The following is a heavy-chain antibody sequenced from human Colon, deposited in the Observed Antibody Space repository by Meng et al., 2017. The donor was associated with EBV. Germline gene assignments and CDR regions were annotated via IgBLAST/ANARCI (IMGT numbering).Heavy chain of an antibody. Sequence: VEWQGSGQGLVKPSGTLSLTCGVSGVSISSNIRWTWVRQPPGKGLEWIGDIDDSGITNYNPSLNSRISISLDKSKNHFSLKVNSVTAADTAVYYCARGKQDAWELLAYWGQGALVTVSS. V-gene: IGHV4-4*02. CDR1: GVSISSNIR. J-gene: IGHJ4*02. CDR3: ARGKQDAWELLAY. D-gene: IGHD1-26*01. CDR2: IDDSGIT.